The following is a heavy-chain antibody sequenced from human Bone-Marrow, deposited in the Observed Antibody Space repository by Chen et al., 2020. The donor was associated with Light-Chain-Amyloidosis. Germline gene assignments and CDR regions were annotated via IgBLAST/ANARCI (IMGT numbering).Heavy chain of an antibody. CDR2: IIPILGTA. CDR3: ARDRGIVVVPAAIRYYYYGMDV. V-gene: IGHV1-69*01. J-gene: IGHJ6*02. D-gene: IGHD2-2*02. CDR1: GGTFSSYA. Sequence: QVQLVQSGAEVKKPGSSVKVSCKASGGTFSSYAISWVRQAPGQGLEWMGGIIPILGTANSARKFQGRVTITADESTSTAYMELSSLRSEDTAVYYCARDRGIVVVPAAIRYYYYGMDVWGQGTTVTVSS.